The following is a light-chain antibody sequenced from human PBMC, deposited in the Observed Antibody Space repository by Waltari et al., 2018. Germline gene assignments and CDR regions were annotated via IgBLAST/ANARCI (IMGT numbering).Light chain of an antibody. Sequence: EIVLTQSPGTLSLSPGDGATLSCRASQSVSSNYLAWYQQKPGQAPRLLIYGASNRATGIPDRFRGSGSGTDFTLTISRLEPEDFAVYYFQQYGSSPPVTFGQGTRLE. CDR3: QQYGSSPPVT. CDR1: QSVSSNY. J-gene: IGKJ5*01. CDR2: GAS. V-gene: IGKV3-20*01.